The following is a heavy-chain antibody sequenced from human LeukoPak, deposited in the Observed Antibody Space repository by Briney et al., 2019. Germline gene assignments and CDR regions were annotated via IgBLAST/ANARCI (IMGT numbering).Heavy chain of an antibody. D-gene: IGHD6-6*01. V-gene: IGHV1-2*02. J-gene: IGHJ4*02. CDR2: INPNSGGT. CDR3: ARLRESSSSELDY. CDR1: GYTFPGYH. Sequence: ASVKVSCKASGYTFPGYHMHWVRQAPGQGLEWMGWINPNSGGTNYAQKFQGRVTMTRDTSISTAYMELSRLGSDDTAVYYCARLRESSSSELDYWGQGTLVTVSS.